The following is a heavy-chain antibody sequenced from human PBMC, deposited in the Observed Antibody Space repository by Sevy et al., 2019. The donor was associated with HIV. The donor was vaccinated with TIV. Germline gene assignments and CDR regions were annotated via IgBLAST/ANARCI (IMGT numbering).Heavy chain of an antibody. CDR3: AKQAGEAEDYYYYYGMDV. J-gene: IGHJ6*02. Sequence: GGSLRLSCAASGFTFSSYAMSWVRQAPGKGLEWVSAISGSGGSTYYADSVKGRFTISRDNSKNTLYLQMNSLRVEDTAVYYCAKQAGEAEDYYYYYGMDVWGQGTTVTVSS. D-gene: IGHD3-16*01. V-gene: IGHV3-23*01. CDR2: ISGSGGST. CDR1: GFTFSSYA.